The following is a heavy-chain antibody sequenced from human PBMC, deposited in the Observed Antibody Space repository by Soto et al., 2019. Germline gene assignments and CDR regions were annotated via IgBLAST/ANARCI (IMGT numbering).Heavy chain of an antibody. Sequence: KISCPTSGYRFTSYWIGWVRQMPGKGLEWMGIIYPGDSETRYSPSFQGQVTISADKSITTAYLQWSSLKASDTAMYYCARRDYYGSGSYDSADSFGIWGQGTMVTVXS. D-gene: IGHD3-10*01. J-gene: IGHJ3*02. CDR2: IYPGDSET. CDR1: GYRFTSYW. CDR3: ARRDYYGSGSYDSADSFGI. V-gene: IGHV5-51*01.